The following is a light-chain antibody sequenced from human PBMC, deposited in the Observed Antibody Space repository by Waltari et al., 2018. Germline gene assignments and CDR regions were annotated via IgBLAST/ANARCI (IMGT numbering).Light chain of an antibody. J-gene: IGLJ2*01. V-gene: IGLV2-11*01. CDR3: CSYAGKYTFV. CDR1: IHDICSDTY. Sequence: QSALTQPRSVSGSPGQSVTISCPGTIHDICSDTYVSWYQHTPDNAPKLIIYDVDRRPSGVPYRFSASKSGITASLTISGLQSADEGDYYCCSYAGKYTFVFGGGTKLTV. CDR2: DVD.